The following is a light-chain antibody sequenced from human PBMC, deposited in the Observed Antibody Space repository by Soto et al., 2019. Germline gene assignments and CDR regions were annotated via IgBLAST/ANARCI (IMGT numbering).Light chain of an antibody. Sequence: EIVLTQSPATLSLSPGERATLSCRASQSVSSYLAWYQQKPGQAPRLLIYDESNWATGIPARFSGSWSGTDFTLTISSLEPEDFAVYYCQQRTTFGQGTRLEIK. V-gene: IGKV3-11*01. CDR1: QSVSSY. CDR3: QQRTT. J-gene: IGKJ5*01. CDR2: DES.